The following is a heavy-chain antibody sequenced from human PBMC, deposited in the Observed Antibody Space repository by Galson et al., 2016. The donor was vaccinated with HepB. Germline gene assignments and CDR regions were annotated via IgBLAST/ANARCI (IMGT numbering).Heavy chain of an antibody. V-gene: IGHV4-39*01. Sequence: TFSSYAMSWIRQPPGRGLEWIGSIYYSVNTQYNPSLKSRVTMSVDTSKNQFSLKLSSVTAADTAIYYCARHPFDYWGQGTLVTVSS. J-gene: IGHJ4*02. CDR1: TFSSYA. CDR2: IYYSVNT. CDR3: ARHPFDY.